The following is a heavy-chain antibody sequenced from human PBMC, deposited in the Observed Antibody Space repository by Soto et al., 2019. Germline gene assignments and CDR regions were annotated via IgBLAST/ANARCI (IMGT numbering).Heavy chain of an antibody. Sequence: QVQLQQWGAGLLKPSETLSLTCAVYGGSFSGYYWSWIRQPPGKGLEWIGEINHSGSTNYNPSLKSRVTISVDTSKNQFSLKLSSVTAADTAVYYCARDGFGGYDYYYYYGMDVWGQGTTVTVSS. V-gene: IGHV4-34*01. CDR2: INHSGST. CDR3: ARDGFGGYDYYYYYGMDV. D-gene: IGHD3-10*01. J-gene: IGHJ6*02. CDR1: GGSFSGYY.